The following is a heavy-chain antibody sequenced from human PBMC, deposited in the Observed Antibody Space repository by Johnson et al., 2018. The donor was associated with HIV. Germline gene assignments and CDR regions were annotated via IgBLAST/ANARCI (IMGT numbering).Heavy chain of an antibody. CDR2: INWNGGCP. D-gene: IGHD3-22*01. V-gene: IGHV3-20*03. CDR1: GFPFYDFW. Sequence: VQLVESGGGVERRGGSPGLPFAASGFPFYDFWLSWVPQGPGEGLGWGSGINWNGGCPGYADSVKGRFTISRDNAKNSLYLPMNRLGAEDTALYYCTRGRLTDDYDSSGDDAFDIGGQGTMVTVSS. J-gene: IGHJ3*02. CDR3: TRGRLTDDYDSSGDDAFDI.